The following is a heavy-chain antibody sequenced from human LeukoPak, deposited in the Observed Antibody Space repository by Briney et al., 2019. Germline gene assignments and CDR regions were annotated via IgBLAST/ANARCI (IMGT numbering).Heavy chain of an antibody. J-gene: IGHJ6*02. D-gene: IGHD3-10*02. CDR3: ARDCSGSYYNGYGMDV. CDR1: GFTVSRNY. V-gene: IGHV3-66*01. Sequence: GGSLTLSCAACGFTVSRNYMSGARQSPGKALEWVSVIYSGDSKYYRDPVEGRFTISRDNSKNAVYLQMNSLRAEDTAVYYCARDCSGSYYNGYGMDVWGQGTTL. CDR2: IYSGDSK.